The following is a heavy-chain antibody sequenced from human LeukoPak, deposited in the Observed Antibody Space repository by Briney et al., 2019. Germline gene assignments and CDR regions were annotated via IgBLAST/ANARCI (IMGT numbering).Heavy chain of an antibody. Sequence: GGSLRLSCADSGFTFSSYAMGWVRQAPGKELEWVSAITAGGGNTYYADSVKGRFTISRDNSKNTLYLQVNSLRAEDTAVYYCAKGNGYSYGRYYFDYWGQGTLVTVSS. CDR1: GFTFSSYA. V-gene: IGHV3-23*01. CDR2: ITAGGGNT. CDR3: AKGNGYSYGRYYFDY. J-gene: IGHJ4*02. D-gene: IGHD5-18*01.